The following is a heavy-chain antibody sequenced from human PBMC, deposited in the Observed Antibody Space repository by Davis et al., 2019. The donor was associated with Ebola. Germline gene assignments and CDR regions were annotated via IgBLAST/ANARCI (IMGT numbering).Heavy chain of an antibody. D-gene: IGHD3-10*01. CDR1: GGSISSYY. V-gene: IGHV4-59*12. J-gene: IGHJ6*02. CDR2: IYYSGST. Sequence: MPSETLSLTCTVSGGSISSYYWSWIRQPPGKGLEWIGYIYYSGSTNYNPSLKSRVTISVDTSKNQFSLKLSSVTAADTAVYYCAKDDYYGSGSYDVLFYFNGMDVWGQGTTVTVSS. CDR3: AKDDYYGSGSYDVLFYFNGMDV.